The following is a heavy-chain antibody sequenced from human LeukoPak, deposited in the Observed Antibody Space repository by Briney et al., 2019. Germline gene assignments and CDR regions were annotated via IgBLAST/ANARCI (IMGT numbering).Heavy chain of an antibody. Sequence: SETLSLTCAVYGGSFSGYYWSWIRQPPGKGLEWIGEINHSGSTNYNPSLKSRVTISVDTSKNQFSLKLSSVTAADTAVYYCAREGIAVARRGFDYWGQGTLVTVS. CDR3: AREGIAVARRGFDY. V-gene: IGHV4-34*01. J-gene: IGHJ4*02. CDR1: GGSFSGYY. D-gene: IGHD6-19*01. CDR2: INHSGST.